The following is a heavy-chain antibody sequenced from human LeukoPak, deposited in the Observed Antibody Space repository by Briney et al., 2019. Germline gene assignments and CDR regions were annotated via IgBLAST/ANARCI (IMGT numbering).Heavy chain of an antibody. Sequence: SETLSLTCTVSVGSMSSSAVYWSWLRQHPVKGLGWIVYVYNSGSTYYNPSLKSRVTISIDTSKNQFSLNLSSVTAADTAVYYCAKGGYGSEPGASWGQGTLVTVSS. D-gene: IGHD3-10*01. J-gene: IGHJ5*02. CDR2: VYNSGST. V-gene: IGHV4-31*03. CDR3: AKGGYGSEPGAS. CDR1: VGSMSSSAVY.